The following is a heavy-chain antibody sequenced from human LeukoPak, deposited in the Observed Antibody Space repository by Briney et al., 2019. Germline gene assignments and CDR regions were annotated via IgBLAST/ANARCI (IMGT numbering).Heavy chain of an antibody. CDR2: ISSSSSYI. CDR3: ARYPDYGGPGGRFDP. J-gene: IGHJ5*02. CDR1: GFTFSSYS. V-gene: IGHV3-21*04. D-gene: IGHD4-23*01. Sequence: GGSLGLSCAASGFTFSSYSMNWVRQAPGKGLEWVSSISSSSSYIYYADSVKGRFTISRDNAKHSLYLQMNSLRAEDTAVYYCARYPDYGGPGGRFDPWGQGTLVTVSS.